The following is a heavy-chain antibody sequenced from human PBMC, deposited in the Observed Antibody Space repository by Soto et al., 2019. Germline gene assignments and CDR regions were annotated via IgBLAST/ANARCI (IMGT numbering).Heavy chain of an antibody. CDR2: IFYSGST. Sequence: SETLSVTCTVSGDSISSRNYFWGWIRQPPGKGLEWIGTIFYSGSTYYNPSLKSRVTISVDTSKNQFSLKLTSVTAADTALYYCARRYGWLYFDYWGQGSLVTVS. CDR1: GDSISSRNYF. D-gene: IGHD6-19*01. V-gene: IGHV4-39*01. CDR3: ARRYGWLYFDY. J-gene: IGHJ4*02.